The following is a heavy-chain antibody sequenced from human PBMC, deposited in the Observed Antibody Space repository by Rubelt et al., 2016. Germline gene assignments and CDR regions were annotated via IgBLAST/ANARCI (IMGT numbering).Heavy chain of an antibody. CDR1: GGSFSIYY. CDR3: ARGGRYYGSGSYQRHNWFDP. J-gene: IGHJ5*02. Sequence: QVQPQQWGAGLLKPSETLSLTCAVYGGSFSIYYWSWIRQPPGKGLEWLGEIHHSGSTNYNPSLKSRVTISVDTSKNQFSRKLSSVTAADTAVYYCARGGRYYGSGSYQRHNWFDPWGQGTLVTVSS. D-gene: IGHD3-10*01. V-gene: IGHV4-34*01. CDR2: IHHSGST.